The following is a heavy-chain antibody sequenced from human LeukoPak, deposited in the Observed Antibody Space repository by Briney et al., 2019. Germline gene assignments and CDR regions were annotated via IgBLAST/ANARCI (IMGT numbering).Heavy chain of an antibody. D-gene: IGHD1-1*01. CDR2: TSAYNDKT. Sequence: GASVKVSCKASGYTFTTFGISWVRQAPGQGLEGMGWTSAYNDKTMYAQKLEGRVTMTTDTSTSTAYMEMRSLRSDDTAVYYCARGTYFDYWGQGTLVTVSS. CDR3: ARGTYFDY. CDR1: GYTFTTFG. V-gene: IGHV1-18*01. J-gene: IGHJ4*02.